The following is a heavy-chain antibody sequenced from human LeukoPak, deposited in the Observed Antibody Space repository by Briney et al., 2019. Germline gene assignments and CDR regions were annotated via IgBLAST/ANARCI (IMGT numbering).Heavy chain of an antibody. V-gene: IGHV4-59*01. D-gene: IGHD6-13*01. CDR1: GGSISSYY. CDR2: IYYSGST. Sequence: SETLSLTCTVAGGSISSYYWSLIRQPPGKGLEWIGYIYYSGSTNYNPSLKSRATISVDTSKNQFSLKLSSVTAADTAVYYCARDLGIAAAAQGRYFDYWGQGTLVTVSS. J-gene: IGHJ4*02. CDR3: ARDLGIAAAAQGRYFDY.